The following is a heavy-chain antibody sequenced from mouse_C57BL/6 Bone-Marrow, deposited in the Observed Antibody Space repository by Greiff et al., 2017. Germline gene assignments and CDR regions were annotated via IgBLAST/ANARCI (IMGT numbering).Heavy chain of an antibody. Sequence: EVQLQQSGPELVKPGASVKISCKASGYTFTDYYMNWVKQSHGKSLEWIGDINPNNGGTSYNQKFKGKATLTVDKSSSTAYMELRSLTSEDSAVYYCAREVYYYGSSYNAMDYWGQGTSVTVSS. CDR2: INPNNGGT. CDR3: AREVYYYGSSYNAMDY. J-gene: IGHJ4*01. D-gene: IGHD1-1*01. V-gene: IGHV1-26*01. CDR1: GYTFTDYY.